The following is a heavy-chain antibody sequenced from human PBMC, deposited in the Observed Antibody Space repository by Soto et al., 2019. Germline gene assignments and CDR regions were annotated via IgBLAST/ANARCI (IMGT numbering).Heavy chain of an antibody. D-gene: IGHD3-22*01. CDR3: ARLDYYDSSGYYYYFDY. CDR2: MNPNNGNA. Sequence: ASVKFSCKASGFTFITYDFSWVRQAAGQGLEWMGWMNPNNGNAGFAQKFRGRINITRNTSISTAYLELSSLRSDDTAVYYCARLDYYDSSGYYYYFDYWGQGTLVTVSS. V-gene: IGHV1-8*01. CDR1: GFTFITYD. J-gene: IGHJ4*02.